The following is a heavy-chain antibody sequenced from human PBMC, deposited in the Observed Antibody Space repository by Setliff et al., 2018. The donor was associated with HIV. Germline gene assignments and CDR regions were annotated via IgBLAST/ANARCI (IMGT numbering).Heavy chain of an antibody. CDR1: GGSISSGSYY. D-gene: IGHD3-22*01. CDR2: IYTSGNT. Sequence: PSETLSLTCTVSGGSISSGSYYWSWIRQPAGKGLEWIGHIYTSGNTNHNPSLKSRVTISIATSKNQFSLKLSSVTAADTAVYYCARHAPYDSSAYEVWYYYMDDWGKGTTVTVSS. CDR3: ARHAPYDSSAYEVWYYYMDD. J-gene: IGHJ6*03. V-gene: IGHV4-61*09.